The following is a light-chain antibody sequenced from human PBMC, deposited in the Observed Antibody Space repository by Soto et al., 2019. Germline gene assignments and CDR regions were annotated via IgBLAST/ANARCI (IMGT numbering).Light chain of an antibody. CDR2: GAS. CDR3: QQYGSSPPIT. Sequence: EIVLTQSPGTLSLSPGERATLSCRASQSVSNNYLAWYQQKPGQAPRLLIYGASNRATGIPDGLSGSGSGTDFTLTISRLEPEDFAVYYCQQYGSSPPITFGQGTRLEIK. V-gene: IGKV3-20*01. J-gene: IGKJ5*01. CDR1: QSVSNNY.